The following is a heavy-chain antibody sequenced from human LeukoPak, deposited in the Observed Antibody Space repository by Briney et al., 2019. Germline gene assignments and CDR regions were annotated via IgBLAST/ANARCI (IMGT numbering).Heavy chain of an antibody. CDR2: ISSSGSTI. J-gene: IGHJ4*02. V-gene: IGHV3-48*03. CDR3: ARGAVAGTRGVVY. D-gene: IGHD6-19*01. CDR1: GFTFSSYE. Sequence: GGSLRLSCAASGFTFSSYEMSWVRQAPGKGLEWVSYISSSGSTIYYADSVKGRFTISRDNAKNSLYLQMNSLRAEDTAVYYCARGAVAGTRGVVYWGQGTLVTVSS.